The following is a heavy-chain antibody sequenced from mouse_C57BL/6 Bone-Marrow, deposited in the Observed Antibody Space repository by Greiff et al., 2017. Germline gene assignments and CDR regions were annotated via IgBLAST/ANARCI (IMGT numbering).Heavy chain of an antibody. CDR1: GYSFTGYY. J-gene: IGHJ3*01. V-gene: IGHV1-42*01. CDR3: ARETNWGWFAY. CDR2: INPSTGGT. D-gene: IGHD4-1*01. Sequence: VQLQQSGPELVKPGASVKISCKASGYSFTGYYMNWVKQSPEKSLEWIGEINPSTGGTTYNQKFKAKATLTVDKSSSTAYMQLKSLTSEDSAVYYCARETNWGWFAYWGQGTLVTVSA.